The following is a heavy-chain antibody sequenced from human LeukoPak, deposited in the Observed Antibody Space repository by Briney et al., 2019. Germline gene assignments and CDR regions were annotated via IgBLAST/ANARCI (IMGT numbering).Heavy chain of an antibody. Sequence: PGGSLRLSCAASGFTFSNYWLTWVRQAPGKGLEWVANIKQDGSEKYYVDSVKGRFTISRDNAKNSLYLQMNSLGAEDTAVYYCAEGITGGWWGQGTLVTVSS. CDR1: GFTFSNYW. J-gene: IGHJ4*02. V-gene: IGHV3-7*01. CDR3: AEGITGGW. D-gene: IGHD1-14*01. CDR2: IKQDGSEK.